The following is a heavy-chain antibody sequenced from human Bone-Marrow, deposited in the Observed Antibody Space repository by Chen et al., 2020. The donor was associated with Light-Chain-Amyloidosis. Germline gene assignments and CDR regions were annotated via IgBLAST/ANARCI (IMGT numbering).Heavy chain of an antibody. CDR3: ARRRDGYNFDY. CDR1: GYTFPNYW. J-gene: IGHJ4*02. D-gene: IGHD5-12*01. Sequence: VKKPGESLKISCKGSGYTFPNYWIGWVRQMPGKGPEWMGVIYPDDSDARYSPSFEGQVTISADKSITTAYLQWRSLKASDTAMYYCARRRDGYNFDYWGQGTLVTVSS. V-gene: IGHV5-51*01. CDR2: IYPDDSDA.